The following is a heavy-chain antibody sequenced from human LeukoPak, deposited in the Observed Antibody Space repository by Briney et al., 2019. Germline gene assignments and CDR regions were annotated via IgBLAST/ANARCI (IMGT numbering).Heavy chain of an antibody. J-gene: IGHJ3*02. CDR1: GFTFSSYW. V-gene: IGHV3-7*01. D-gene: IGHD3-22*01. Sequence: GGSLRLSCAASGFTFSSYWMSWVRQAPGKGLEWVANIKQDGSEKYYVDSVKGRFTISRDNAKNSLYLQMNSLRAEDTAVYYCARAAYHYDSSGYYYVPAAFDIWGQGTMVTVSS. CDR3: ARAAYHYDSSGYYYVPAAFDI. CDR2: IKQDGSEK.